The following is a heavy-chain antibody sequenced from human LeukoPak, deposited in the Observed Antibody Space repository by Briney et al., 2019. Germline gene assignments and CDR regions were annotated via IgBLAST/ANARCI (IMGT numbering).Heavy chain of an antibody. CDR2: ISGSGGST. J-gene: IGHJ5*01. CDR1: GFTFSSYA. CDR3: AKDGRGLPDS. Sequence: GGSLRLSCAASGFTFSSYAMSWVRQAPGKGLEWVSEISGSGGSTYYAGSVKGRFTISRDNSKNTLYLQMNSLRVEDTAIYYCAKDGRGLPDSWGQGTLVTVSS. V-gene: IGHV3-23*01. D-gene: IGHD3/OR15-3a*01.